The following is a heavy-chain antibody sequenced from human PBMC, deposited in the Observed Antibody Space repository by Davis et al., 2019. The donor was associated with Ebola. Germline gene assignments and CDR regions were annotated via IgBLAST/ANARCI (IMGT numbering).Heavy chain of an antibody. CDR3: ARGWLRGWFDP. D-gene: IGHD5-12*01. CDR1: GDSVSSGG. V-gene: IGHV6-1*01. CDR2: TYYSSKWYN. Sequence: HSQTLSLTCAISGDSVSSGGWNWIRQSPSRGLEWLGRTYYSSKWYNDYAESVKSRISINADTSKNQFSLQLNSVTPEDTAVYYCARGWLRGWFDPWGQGTLVTVSS. J-gene: IGHJ5*02.